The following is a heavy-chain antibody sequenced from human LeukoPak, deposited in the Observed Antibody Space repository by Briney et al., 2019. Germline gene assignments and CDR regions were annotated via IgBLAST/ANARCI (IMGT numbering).Heavy chain of an antibody. CDR3: ARLSGYHFDY. CDR2: INPSGRT. CDR1: SGSLSDKY. J-gene: IGHJ4*02. V-gene: IGHV4-34*01. D-gene: IGHD5-12*01. Sequence: KPSETLSLTCGVYSGSLSDKYWSWIRQPPGKGLEWIGEINPSGRTNYNPSLKSRVTMSIDTSKNQFSLKLSSVTAADTAVYHCARLSGYHFDYWGQGALVTVSS.